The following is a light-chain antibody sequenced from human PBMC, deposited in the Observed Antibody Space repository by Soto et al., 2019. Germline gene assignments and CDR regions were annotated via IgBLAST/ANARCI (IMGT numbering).Light chain of an antibody. CDR2: DAS. CDR1: QSVSSY. V-gene: IGKV3-11*01. J-gene: IGKJ4*01. CDR3: QQRSNWLT. Sequence: EIVLTQSPATLSLSPGERATLSCRASQSVSSYLAWYQQKPGQAPRLLIYDASNRATGIPARFSGSGSGTAFTLTIGSLEPEEFAAYYCQQRSNWLTFGGGTKVEIK.